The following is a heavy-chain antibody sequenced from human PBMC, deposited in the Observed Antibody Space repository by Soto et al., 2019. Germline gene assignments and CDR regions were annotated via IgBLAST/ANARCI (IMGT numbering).Heavy chain of an antibody. D-gene: IGHD6-6*01. CDR1: GFTFSSYW. Sequence: PGGSLRLSCAASGFTFSSYWMSWVRQAPGKGLEWVANIKQDGSEEYYVDSVKGRFTISRDNGKNSLFLQMNSLRAEDTAVYYCARETSIAARAGAYYYYGMDVWGQGTTVTVSS. V-gene: IGHV3-7*01. CDR3: ARETSIAARAGAYYYYGMDV. CDR2: IKQDGSEE. J-gene: IGHJ6*02.